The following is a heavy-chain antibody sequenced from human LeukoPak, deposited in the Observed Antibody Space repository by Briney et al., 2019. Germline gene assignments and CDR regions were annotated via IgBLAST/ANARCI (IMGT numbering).Heavy chain of an antibody. V-gene: IGHV3-48*03. CDR1: GFTFSSYE. Sequence: GGSLRLSCAASGFTFSSYEMNWVRQAPGKGLEWVSYISSSGSTIYYADSVKGRFTISRDNAKNSLYLQMNSLRAEDTAVYYCARDKGRGYSGYDAFDIWGQGTMVTVSS. D-gene: IGHD5-12*01. J-gene: IGHJ3*02. CDR2: ISSSGSTI. CDR3: ARDKGRGYSGYDAFDI.